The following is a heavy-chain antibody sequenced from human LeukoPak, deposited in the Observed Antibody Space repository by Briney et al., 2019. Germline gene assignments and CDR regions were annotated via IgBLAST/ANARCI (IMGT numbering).Heavy chain of an antibody. D-gene: IGHD4-11*01. CDR2: IYYSAST. CDR3: ARQHYSNYFDY. CDR1: GGSISSYY. Sequence: SETLSLTCTVSGGSISSYYWSWIRQPPGKGLEWIGYIYYSASTNYNPSLKSRVTISVDTSKNQFSLKLSSVTAADTAVYYCARQHYSNYFDYWGQGTLVTVSS. V-gene: IGHV4-59*01. J-gene: IGHJ4*02.